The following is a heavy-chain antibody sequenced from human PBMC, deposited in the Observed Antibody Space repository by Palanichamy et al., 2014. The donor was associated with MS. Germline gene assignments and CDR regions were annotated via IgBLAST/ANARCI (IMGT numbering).Heavy chain of an antibody. J-gene: IGHJ4*02. CDR2: IYAGDSDT. D-gene: IGHD1-26*01. CDR1: GYTFTSYW. V-gene: IGHV5-51*01. CDR3: AVSVDVGQYDFDY. Sequence: EVQLVQSGVEVKKPGESLKISCKTSGYTFTSYWIGWVRQMPGKGLEWMGIIYAGDSDTRYSPSFEGQVTISVDKSTTTSYLHWSSLKASDTAMYFCAVSVDVGQYDFDYWGQGTLLTVSS.